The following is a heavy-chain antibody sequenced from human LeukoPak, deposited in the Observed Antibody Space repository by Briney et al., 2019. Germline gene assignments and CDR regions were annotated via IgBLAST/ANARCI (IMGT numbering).Heavy chain of an antibody. Sequence: PGRSLRLSCVPSGFTVSSNYMSWVREAPGKGLEWVSVIYSGGSTYYADSMKGRFTISRDNSKNTLYLQMNSLRAEDTAVYYCASGSGSYRTPYYYMDVWGTGTTVTVSS. CDR3: ASGSGSYRTPYYYMDV. V-gene: IGHV3-53*01. CDR2: IYSGGST. D-gene: IGHD3-10*01. CDR1: GFTVSSNY. J-gene: IGHJ6*03.